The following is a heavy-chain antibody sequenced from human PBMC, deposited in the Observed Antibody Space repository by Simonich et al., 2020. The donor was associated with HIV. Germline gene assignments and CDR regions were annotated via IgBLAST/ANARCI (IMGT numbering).Heavy chain of an antibody. CDR1: GFTFSSYA. D-gene: IGHD3-16*01. J-gene: IGHJ4*02. CDR2: ISYDGSNN. V-gene: IGHV3-30*07. Sequence: QVQLVESGGGVVQPGRSLRLSCAASGFTFSSYAMHWVRQAPGKGLEWVAVISYDGSNNTYADSVKGRFTISRYNSKNTLYLQMTSLRAEDTAVYYCASGGSISSVWADDYWGQGTLVTVSS. CDR3: ASGGSISSVWADDY.